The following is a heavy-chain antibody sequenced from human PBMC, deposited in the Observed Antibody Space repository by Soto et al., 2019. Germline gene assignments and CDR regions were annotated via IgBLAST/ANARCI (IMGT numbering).Heavy chain of an antibody. CDR3: ARDRITGTDPVAFDI. V-gene: IGHV3-74*01. CDR2: INSDGSST. CDR1: GFTFSSYW. Sequence: GGSLRLSCAASGFTFSSYWMHWVRQAPGKGRVWVSRINSDGSSTSYADSVKGRFTISRDNAKNTLYLQMNSLRAEDTAVYYCARDRITGTDPVAFDIWGQGTMVTVSS. J-gene: IGHJ3*02. D-gene: IGHD1-7*01.